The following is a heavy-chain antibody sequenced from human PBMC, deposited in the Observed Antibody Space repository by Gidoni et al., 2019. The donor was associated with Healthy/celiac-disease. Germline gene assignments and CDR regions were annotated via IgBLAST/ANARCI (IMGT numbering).Heavy chain of an antibody. CDR1: GFTFDDYG. CDR2: ISWNSGTI. Sequence: EVQLVESGGGLVQPGRSLRLSCAASGFTFDDYGMHWVRRAPGKGLGWVSGISWNSGTIGYADSVKGRFTISRDNAKNSLYLQMNSLRAEDTAFYYCAKDNAGYNLVFDYWGQGTLVTVSS. J-gene: IGHJ4*02. CDR3: AKDNAGYNLVFDY. V-gene: IGHV3-9*01. D-gene: IGHD5-12*01.